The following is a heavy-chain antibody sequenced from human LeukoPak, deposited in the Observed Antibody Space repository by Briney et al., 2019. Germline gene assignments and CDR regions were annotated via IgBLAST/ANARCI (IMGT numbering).Heavy chain of an antibody. V-gene: IGHV3-30*18. CDR1: GFTFSSYG. Sequence: PGGSLRLSCAASGFTFSSYGMHWVRQAPGKGLEWVAVISYDGSNKYYADSVKGRFTISRDNSKNTLYLQMNSLRAEDTAVYYCAKDRGGRDGYNLYDFDYWGQGTLVTVSS. J-gene: IGHJ4*02. CDR3: AKDRGGRDGYNLYDFDY. D-gene: IGHD5-24*01. CDR2: ISYDGSNK.